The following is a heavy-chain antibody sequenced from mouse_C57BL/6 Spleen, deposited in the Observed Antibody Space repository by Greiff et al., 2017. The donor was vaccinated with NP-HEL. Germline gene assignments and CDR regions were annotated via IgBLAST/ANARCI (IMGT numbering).Heavy chain of an antibody. J-gene: IGHJ4*01. Sequence: VQLQQSGAELVKPGASVKLSCKASGYTFTSYWMHWVKQRPGQGLEWIGMIHPNSGSTNYNEKFKSKATLTVDKSSSTAYMQLSSLTSEDSAVYYCARREGYPYAMDYWGQGTSVTVSS. CDR2: IHPNSGST. CDR3: ARREGYPYAMDY. V-gene: IGHV1-64*01. D-gene: IGHD2-14*01. CDR1: GYTFTSYW.